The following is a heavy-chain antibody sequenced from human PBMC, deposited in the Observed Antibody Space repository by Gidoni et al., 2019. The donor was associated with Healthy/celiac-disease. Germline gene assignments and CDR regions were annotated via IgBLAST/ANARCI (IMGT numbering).Heavy chain of an antibody. CDR2: ISYDGSNK. J-gene: IGHJ6*02. CDR1: GFTFSSSG. V-gene: IGHV3-30*18. Sequence: QVQLVESGGGVVQPGRSLRLSCAASGFTFSSSGLHWVRQAPGKGLEWVAVISYDGSNKYYADSVKGRFTISRDNSKNTLYLQMNSLRAEDTAVYYCAKDTYYYDSSGYYDGGMDVWGQGTTVTVSS. CDR3: AKDTYYYDSSGYYDGGMDV. D-gene: IGHD3-22*01.